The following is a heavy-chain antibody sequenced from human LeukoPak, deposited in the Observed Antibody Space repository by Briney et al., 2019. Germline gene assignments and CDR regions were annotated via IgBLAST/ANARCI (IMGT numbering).Heavy chain of an antibody. Sequence: GGSLRLSCAASGFTFSSYGMNWVRQAPGKGLEWVSGIGPSGSSTYYADSVKGRFTISRDNSKNTMYVQMNSLRAEDTAVYYCAKDRSYASFEEWGQGTLVTVSS. V-gene: IGHV3-23*01. CDR3: AKDRSYASFEE. CDR1: GFTFSSYG. J-gene: IGHJ4*02. D-gene: IGHD2-2*01. CDR2: IGPSGSST.